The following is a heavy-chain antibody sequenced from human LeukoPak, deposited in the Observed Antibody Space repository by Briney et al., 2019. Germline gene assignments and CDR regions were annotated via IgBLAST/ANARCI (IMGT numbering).Heavy chain of an antibody. D-gene: IGHD6-19*01. V-gene: IGHV4-59*01. CDR2: IYYSGGT. CDR1: GGSISSYY. J-gene: IGHJ4*02. Sequence: PETLSLTCTVSGGSISSYYWSWIRQPPGKGLEWIGYIYYSGGTNYNPSLKSRVTISVDTSKNQFSLKLSSVTAADTAVYYCAREGYSSGWFDYWGQGTLVTVSS. CDR3: AREGYSSGWFDY.